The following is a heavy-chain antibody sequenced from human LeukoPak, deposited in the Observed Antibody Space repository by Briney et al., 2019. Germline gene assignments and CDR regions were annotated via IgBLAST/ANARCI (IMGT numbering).Heavy chain of an antibody. D-gene: IGHD6-19*01. Sequence: SETLSLTCAVYGGSFSGYYWSWIRQPPGKGLEWIGEINHSGSTNYNPSLKSRVAISVDTSKNQFSLKLSSVTAADTAVYYCARRARIAVAGSRIDYWGQGTLVTVSS. J-gene: IGHJ4*02. CDR2: INHSGST. CDR3: ARRARIAVAGSRIDY. CDR1: GGSFSGYY. V-gene: IGHV4-34*01.